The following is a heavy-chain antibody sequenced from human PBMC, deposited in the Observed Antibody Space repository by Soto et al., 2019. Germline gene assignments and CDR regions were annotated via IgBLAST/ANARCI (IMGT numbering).Heavy chain of an antibody. CDR1: GGSISSYY. J-gene: IGHJ5*02. D-gene: IGHD5-18*01. Sequence: SETLPLTCTVSGGSISSYYWSWIRQPPGKGLEWIGYIYYSGSTNYNPSLKSRVTISVDTSKNQFSLKLSSVTAADTAVYYCARATFDTAMVNWFDPWGQGTLVTVSS. CDR3: ARATFDTAMVNWFDP. V-gene: IGHV4-59*01. CDR2: IYYSGST.